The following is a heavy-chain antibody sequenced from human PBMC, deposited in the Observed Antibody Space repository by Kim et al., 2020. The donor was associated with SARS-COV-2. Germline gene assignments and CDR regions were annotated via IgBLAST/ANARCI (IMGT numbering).Heavy chain of an antibody. Sequence: STIYYADSVEGRFTISRDNAKNSVSVQMNSLRDEDTAMYYCASRGYYIDFWGQGTLVTVSS. D-gene: IGHD6-13*01. CDR3: ASRGYYIDF. CDR2: STI. V-gene: IGHV3-48*02. J-gene: IGHJ4*02.